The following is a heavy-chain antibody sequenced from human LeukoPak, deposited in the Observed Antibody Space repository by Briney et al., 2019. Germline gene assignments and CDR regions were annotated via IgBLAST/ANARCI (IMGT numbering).Heavy chain of an antibody. V-gene: IGHV3-21*01. CDR3: ARDYDILTGEDY. D-gene: IGHD3-9*01. J-gene: IGHJ4*02. CDR1: GFTFSSYS. CDR2: ISSSSSYI. Sequence: PGGSLRLSCAASGFTFSSYSRNWVRQAPGKGLEWVSSISSSSSYIYYADSVKGRFTISRDNAKNSLYLQMNSLRAEDTAVYYCARDYDILTGEDYWGQGTLVTVSS.